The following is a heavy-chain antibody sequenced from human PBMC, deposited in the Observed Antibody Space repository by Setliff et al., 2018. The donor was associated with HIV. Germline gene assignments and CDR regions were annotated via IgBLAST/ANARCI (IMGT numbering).Heavy chain of an antibody. CDR3: ATVFEV. V-gene: IGHV3-74*01. J-gene: IGHJ3*01. CDR1: GFTLKNTW. CDR2: VDTDGSGT. Sequence: GGSLRLSCSASGFTLKNTWMHWVRQAPGKGLMWVARVDTDGSGTSYADSVKGRFTISRDNAKNTLYLQMNTLRVEDAAVYYCATVFEVWGQGTMVTVS.